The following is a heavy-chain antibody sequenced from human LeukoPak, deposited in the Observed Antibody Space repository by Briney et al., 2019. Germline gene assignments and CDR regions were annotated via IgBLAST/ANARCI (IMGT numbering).Heavy chain of an antibody. CDR1: GGSINNYY. J-gene: IGHJ4*02. V-gene: IGHV4-4*07. D-gene: IGHD6-19*01. CDR2: IYTSGST. CDR3: ARGSEQWLIY. Sequence: PSETLSLTCTVSGGSINNYYWTWIRQPAGKGLEWIGHIYTSGSTNYNPSLKSRVTMSVDTSKNQFSLKLSSVTAADTAVYYCARGSEQWLIYWGQGTLVTVSS.